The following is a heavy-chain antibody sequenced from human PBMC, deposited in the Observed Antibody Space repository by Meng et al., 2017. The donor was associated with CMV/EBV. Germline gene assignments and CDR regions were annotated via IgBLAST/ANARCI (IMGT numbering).Heavy chain of an antibody. Sequence: YPFTRYYMHWVRQAPGQGLEWMGWINPNSGGTNYAQKFQGRVTMTRDTSISTAYMELSRLRSDDTAVYYCARDFSHTAMVSRGSGYWGQGTLVTVSS. CDR3: ARDFSHTAMVSRGSGY. J-gene: IGHJ4*02. D-gene: IGHD5-18*01. CDR1: YPFTRYY. V-gene: IGHV1-2*02. CDR2: INPNSGGT.